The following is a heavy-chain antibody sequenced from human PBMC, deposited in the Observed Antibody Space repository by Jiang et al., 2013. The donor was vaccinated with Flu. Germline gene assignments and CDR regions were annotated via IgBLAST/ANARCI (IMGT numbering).Heavy chain of an antibody. CDR2: ISGASSTI. D-gene: IGHD4-17*01. J-gene: IGHJ4*02. Sequence: QLLESGGGLVQPGGSLRLSCAASGFTFSSYSMNWVRQAPGKGLEWVSYISGASSTIYYADSVKGRFTISRDNSKNTLYLQMNSLRAEDTAVYYCAREGDYGDSNTDFDYWGQGTLVTVSS. V-gene: IGHV3-48*01. CDR3: AREGDYGDSNTDFDY. CDR1: GFTFSSYS.